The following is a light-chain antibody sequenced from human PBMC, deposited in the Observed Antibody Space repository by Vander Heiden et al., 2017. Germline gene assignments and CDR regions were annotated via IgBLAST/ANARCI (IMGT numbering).Light chain of an antibody. CDR3: QVWDSSSDHSWV. V-gene: IGLV3-21*02. CDR1: NIGSKS. CDR2: DDS. Sequence: SYVLTQPPSVSVAPGQTARITCGGNNIGSKSVHWYQQKPGQAPVLVVYDDSDRPSGNPERFSGSNSGNTATLTISRVEAGDEADYYCQVWDSSSDHSWVFGGGTKLTVL. J-gene: IGLJ3*02.